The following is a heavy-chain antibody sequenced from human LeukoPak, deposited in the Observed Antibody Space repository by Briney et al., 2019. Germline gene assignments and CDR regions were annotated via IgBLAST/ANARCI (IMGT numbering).Heavy chain of an antibody. D-gene: IGHD3-3*01. CDR1: WFTDSSNY. CDR2: IYSGGST. J-gene: IGHJ4*02. Sequence: PGGPLRLSCAASWFTDSSNYMSGLSPAAGKGLEWVSVIYSGGSTHYAYSVKGRFTISRDKSKNTLYLQMNSLRAEDTAVYYCARHLSDVRLRCLEWSTLPGYFDYWGQGTLVTVSS. CDR3: ARHLSDVRLRCLEWSTLPGYFDY. V-gene: IGHV3-53*01.